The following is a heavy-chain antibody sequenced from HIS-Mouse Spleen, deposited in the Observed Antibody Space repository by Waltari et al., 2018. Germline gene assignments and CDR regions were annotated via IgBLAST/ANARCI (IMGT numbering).Heavy chain of an antibody. J-gene: IGHJ1*01. D-gene: IGHD6-13*01. V-gene: IGHV2-5*02. CDR2: IYWDDDK. CDR1: GFSLSTSGVG. CDR3: ARRGYSSSWYQH. Sequence: QITLKESGPTLVKPTQTLTLTCTFSGFSLSTSGVGVGWIRQPPGKALEWLALIYWDDDKRYSPDRKNRLTITKETSKNQVVLTMTNMDPADTATYYCARRGYSSSWYQHWGQGTLVTVSS.